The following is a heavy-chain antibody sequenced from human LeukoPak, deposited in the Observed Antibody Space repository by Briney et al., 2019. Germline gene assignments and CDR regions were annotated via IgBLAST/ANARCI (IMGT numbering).Heavy chain of an antibody. Sequence: PGRSLRLSCAASGFTFSSYGMHWVRQAPGKGLEWVAVIWYDGSNKYYADSVKGRFTISRDNSKNTLYPQMNSLRAEDTAVYYCAKSWGLWYFDLWGRGTLVTVSS. V-gene: IGHV3-33*06. D-gene: IGHD7-27*01. CDR2: IWYDGSNK. CDR1: GFTFSSYG. CDR3: AKSWGLWYFDL. J-gene: IGHJ2*01.